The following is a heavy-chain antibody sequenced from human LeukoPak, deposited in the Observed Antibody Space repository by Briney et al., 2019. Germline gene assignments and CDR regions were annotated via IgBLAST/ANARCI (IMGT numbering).Heavy chain of an antibody. D-gene: IGHD4-11*01. V-gene: IGHV1-18*01. CDR2: ISAYNGNT. CDR1: GYTFTTYG. J-gene: IGHJ6*02. Sequence: ASVKVSCKTSGYTFTTYGISWVRQAPGQGLEWMGWISAYNGNTNYAQKVQGRVTMTTDTSTSTAYMELRSLRSDDTAVYYCARDSSNYVRNYYYYGLDVWGQGTTVTVSS. CDR3: ARDSSNYVRNYYYYGLDV.